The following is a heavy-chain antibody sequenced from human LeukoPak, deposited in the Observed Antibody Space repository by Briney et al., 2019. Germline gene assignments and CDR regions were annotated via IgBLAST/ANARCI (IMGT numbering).Heavy chain of an antibody. CDR1: GGTFSSYA. V-gene: IGHV1-69*05. CDR2: IIPIFGTA. D-gene: IGHD1-26*01. CDR3: ARAGGYSRYYYYMDV. Sequence: ASLKVSCKASGGTFSSYAISWVRQAPGQGLEWMGGIIPIFGTANYAQKFQGRVTITTDESTSTAYMELSSLRSEDTAVYYCARAGGYSRYYYYMDVWGKGTTVTVSS. J-gene: IGHJ6*03.